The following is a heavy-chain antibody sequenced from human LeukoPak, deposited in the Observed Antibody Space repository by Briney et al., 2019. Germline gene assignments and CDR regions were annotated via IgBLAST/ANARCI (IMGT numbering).Heavy chain of an antibody. Sequence: ASVKVSCKASGYTLSSYGVNWVRQAPGQGLEWMGWISIYNGNTGYAQILQGRVTMTTDTSTSTVYMELTSLRSDDTAVYYCASNPRGDSWTFDYWGQGTLVTVSS. CDR2: ISIYNGNT. J-gene: IGHJ4*02. CDR3: ASNPRGDSWTFDY. D-gene: IGHD2-21*02. V-gene: IGHV1-18*04. CDR1: GYTLSSYG.